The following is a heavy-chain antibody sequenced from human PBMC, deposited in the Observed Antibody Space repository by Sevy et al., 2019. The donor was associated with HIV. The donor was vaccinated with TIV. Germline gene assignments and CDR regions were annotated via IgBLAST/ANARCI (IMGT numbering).Heavy chain of an antibody. CDR1: GGSISSDY. Sequence: SETLSLSCSVSGGSISSDYWSWIRQPPGKGLEWIGYIYYTGSTNYNPTLSNRVTISVDTSKNQFSLKVRSVTAADTAVYYCARHEHAGSSGAGFDYWGQGTLVTVSS. CDR3: ARHEHAGSSGAGFDY. D-gene: IGHD2-15*01. CDR2: IYYTGST. J-gene: IGHJ4*02. V-gene: IGHV4-59*08.